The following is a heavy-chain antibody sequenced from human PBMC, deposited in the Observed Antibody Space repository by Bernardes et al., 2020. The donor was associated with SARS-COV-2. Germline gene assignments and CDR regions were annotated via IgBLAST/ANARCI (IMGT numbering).Heavy chain of an antibody. D-gene: IGHD6-6*01. CDR1: GFTFSTYS. CDR3: ASQLHLYGGVDY. V-gene: IGHV3-23*01. CDR2: IRGDGYRT. Sequence: GGSLRLSCAASGFTFSTYSMTWVRQAPGKGLEWVSTIRGDGYRTYYADSVKGRFTISRDNSKDTLYVEMNSLSVEDTAVYYCASQLHLYGGVDYWGQGTLVTGSA. J-gene: IGHJ4*02.